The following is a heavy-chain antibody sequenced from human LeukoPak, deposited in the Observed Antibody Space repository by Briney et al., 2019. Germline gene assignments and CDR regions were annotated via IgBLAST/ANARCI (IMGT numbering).Heavy chain of an antibody. Sequence: GGSLRLSCTASGFTFSTYAMSWVRQAPGKGLEWVSSISSSGNYIEYADSVKGRFTISRDNAKNSLYLQMNSLRAEDTAVYYCARDVTPPYYDSSGYETRYYFDYWGQGTLVTVSS. CDR1: GFTFSTYA. CDR3: ARDVTPPYYDSSGYETRYYFDY. CDR2: ISSSGNYI. V-gene: IGHV3-21*04. D-gene: IGHD3-22*01. J-gene: IGHJ4*02.